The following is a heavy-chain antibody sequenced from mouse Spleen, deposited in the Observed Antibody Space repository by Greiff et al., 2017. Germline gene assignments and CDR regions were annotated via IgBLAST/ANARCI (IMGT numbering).Heavy chain of an antibody. Sequence: EVKLMESEGGLVQPGSSMKLSCTASGFTFSDYYMAWVRQVPEKGLEWVANINYDGSSTYYLDSLKSRFIISRDNAKNILYLQMSSLKSEDTATYYCAREKETGKGVGAMDYWGQGTSVTVSS. CDR3: AREKETGKGVGAMDY. CDR1: GFTFSDYY. D-gene: IGHD4-1*01. V-gene: IGHV5-16*01. J-gene: IGHJ4*01. CDR2: INYDGSST.